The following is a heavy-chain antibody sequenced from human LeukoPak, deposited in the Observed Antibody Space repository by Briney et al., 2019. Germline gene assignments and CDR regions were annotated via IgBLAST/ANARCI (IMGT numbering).Heavy chain of an antibody. CDR1: GGSISSSSYY. D-gene: IGHD6-19*01. J-gene: IGHJ4*02. CDR3: ASLVSGSFDC. Sequence: SETLSLTCTVSGGSISSSSYYWSWIRQSPGKGLEWIGYIYSSGSTNYNPSLKSRVTISVDTSKNQFSLKLSSVTAADTAVYYCASLVSGSFDCWGQGPLVTVSS. V-gene: IGHV4-61*01. CDR2: IYSSGST.